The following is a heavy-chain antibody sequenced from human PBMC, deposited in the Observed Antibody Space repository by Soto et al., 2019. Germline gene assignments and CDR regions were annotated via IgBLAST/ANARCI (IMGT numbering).Heavy chain of an antibody. D-gene: IGHD3-22*01. V-gene: IGHV1-18*01. J-gene: IGHJ4*02. CDR2: INPSDGNR. CDR3: ARDRLRGYDSSGFYS. Sequence: PGQGLEWMGWINPSDGNRNFAQKFEDRVTMTTATSTNTVFLELRSLKSDDTAIYYCARDRLRGYDSSGFYSWGQGTMVTVSS.